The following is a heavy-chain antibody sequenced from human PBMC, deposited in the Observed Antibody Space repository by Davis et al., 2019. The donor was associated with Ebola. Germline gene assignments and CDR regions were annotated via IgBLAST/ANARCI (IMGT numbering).Heavy chain of an antibody. Sequence: SLKISCAASGFTFDDYAMHWVRQAPGKGLEWVSGISWNNGNIVYADSVKGRFTISRDNAKNSLYLQMNSLRAEDTAVYYCARGRGGKSRYGMDVWGQGTTVTVSS. D-gene: IGHD4-23*01. V-gene: IGHV3-9*01. CDR1: GFTFDDYA. CDR3: ARGRGGKSRYGMDV. J-gene: IGHJ6*02. CDR2: ISWNNGNI.